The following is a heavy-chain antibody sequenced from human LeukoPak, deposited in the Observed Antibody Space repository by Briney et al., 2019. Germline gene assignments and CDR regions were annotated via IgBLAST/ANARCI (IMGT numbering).Heavy chain of an antibody. V-gene: IGHV3-9*03. CDR1: GFTFDDYA. J-gene: IGHJ4*02. Sequence: PGRSLRLSCAASGFTFDDYAMHWVRQAPGKGLEWVSGISWNSGGIGYADSVKGRFTISRDNAKNSLYLQMNSLRAEDMALYYCAKGGYSISSRFDYWGQGTLVIVSS. CDR3: AKGGYSISSRFDY. D-gene: IGHD6-6*01. CDR2: ISWNSGGI.